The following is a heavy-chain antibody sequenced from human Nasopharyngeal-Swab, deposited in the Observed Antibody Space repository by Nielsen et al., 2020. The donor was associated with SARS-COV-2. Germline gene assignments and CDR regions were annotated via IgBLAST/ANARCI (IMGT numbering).Heavy chain of an antibody. V-gene: IGHV3-11*01. D-gene: IGHD3-22*01. CDR1: GFTFSDYY. J-gene: IGHJ4*02. CDR2: LSHHERNV. CDR3: ARGMDSSAYPDY. Sequence: GESLKISCAASGFTFSDYYMTWIRQPPGKGLEWVSYLSHHERNVYYTDSVKGRFSISRDNAKDSVFLEMTSLRPEDTAVYFCARGMDSSAYPDYWGQGTLVAVSS.